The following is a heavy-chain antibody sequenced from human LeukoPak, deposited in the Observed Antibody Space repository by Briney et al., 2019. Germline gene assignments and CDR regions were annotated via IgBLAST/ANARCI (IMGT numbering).Heavy chain of an antibody. V-gene: IGHV3-53*01. J-gene: IGHJ3*02. Sequence: GSLRLSCAASGFTVRSNYMGWVRQAPGKGLEWVSLTHSDGSTYYADSVQGRFIISRDNSENSLYLQMNTLRADDTAVYYCATGKNGIGADFHIWGQGTMVTVSS. D-gene: IGHD3-16*01. CDR3: ATGKNGIGADFHI. CDR2: THSDGST. CDR1: GFTVRSNY.